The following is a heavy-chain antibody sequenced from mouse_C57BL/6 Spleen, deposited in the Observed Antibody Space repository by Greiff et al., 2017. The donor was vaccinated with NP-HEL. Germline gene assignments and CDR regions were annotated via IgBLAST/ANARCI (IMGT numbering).Heavy chain of an antibody. CDR3: ARTEKNWDVRSFDY. V-gene: IGHV1-9*01. CDR1: GYPFTGYW. J-gene: IGHJ2*01. CDR2: ILPGSGST. D-gene: IGHD4-1*01. Sequence: QVQLQQSGAELMKPGASVKLSCKATGYPFTGYWIEWVTPRPGHGLEWIGEILPGSGSTTYNEKFKGKATFTADTSSNTAYMQLSSLTTEDSAIYYWARTEKNWDVRSFDYWGQGTTLTVSS.